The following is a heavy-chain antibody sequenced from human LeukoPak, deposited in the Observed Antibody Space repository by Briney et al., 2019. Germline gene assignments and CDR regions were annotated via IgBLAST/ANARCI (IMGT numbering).Heavy chain of an antibody. Sequence: PGGSLRLSCAASGFTFSMYGMNWVRQAPGKGLEWVSYISSSGSTIYYADSVKGRFTISRDNAKKSLSLQMNSLRAEDTAVYYCARVTSYLHYFDNWGQGTLVIVSS. CDR2: ISSSGSTI. D-gene: IGHD2-2*01. CDR1: GFTFSMYG. J-gene: IGHJ4*02. V-gene: IGHV3-48*03. CDR3: ARVTSYLHYFDN.